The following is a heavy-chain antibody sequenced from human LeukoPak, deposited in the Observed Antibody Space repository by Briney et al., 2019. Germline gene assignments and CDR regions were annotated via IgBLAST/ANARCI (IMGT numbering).Heavy chain of an antibody. CDR2: ISSSSGYI. J-gene: IGHJ4*02. D-gene: IGHD2-15*01. CDR3: ARGSCSGGSCYSCNH. CDR1: GFTFSSYS. Sequence: GGSLRLSCAASGFTFSSYSMNWVRQAPGKGLEWVSSISSSSGYIYYADSVKGRFTISRDNAKNSLYLQMSSLRAEDTAVYYCARGSCSGGSCYSCNHWGQGTLVTVSS. V-gene: IGHV3-21*01.